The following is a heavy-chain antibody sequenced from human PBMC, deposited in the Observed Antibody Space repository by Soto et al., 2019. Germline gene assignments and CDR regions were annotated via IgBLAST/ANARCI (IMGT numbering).Heavy chain of an antibody. Sequence: QVQLVESGGGVVQPGGSLTLSCAASGFAFSAYAMHWVRQAPGKGLEWVAVVSYDGVNKYYADSVKGRFAVSRDNSKKTLSLRMNSLSAEDTALYYCASLKFDIVVIPATMNTAGPGKFVLWGQGALVTVSS. D-gene: IGHD2-2*01. CDR3: ASLKFDIVVIPATMNTAGPGKFVL. V-gene: IGHV3-30*09. J-gene: IGHJ4*02. CDR2: VSYDGVNK. CDR1: GFAFSAYA.